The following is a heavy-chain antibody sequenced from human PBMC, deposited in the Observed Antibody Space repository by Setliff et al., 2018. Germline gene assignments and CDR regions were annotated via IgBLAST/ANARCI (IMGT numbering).Heavy chain of an antibody. Sequence: PWGSLRLSCTASGFTFGDYAMSWVRQAPGKGLEWVGFIRGKPSSGTTEYAASVKGRFTISRDDSKSIAYLQMSSLKTEDTALYYCTPWTGTSRLHYWGQGTLVTVSS. J-gene: IGHJ4*02. D-gene: IGHD1-7*01. CDR2: IRGKPSSGTT. V-gene: IGHV3-49*04. CDR1: GFTFGDYA. CDR3: TPWTGTSRLHY.